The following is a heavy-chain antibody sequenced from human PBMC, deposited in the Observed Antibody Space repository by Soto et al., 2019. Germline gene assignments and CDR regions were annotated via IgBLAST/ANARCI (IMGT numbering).Heavy chain of an antibody. D-gene: IGHD3-3*01. J-gene: IGHJ4*02. CDR3: ARAQNRRKIFGVVNSPDY. Sequence: PGGSLRLSCAASGFTFSSYGMHWVRQAPGKGLEWVAVIWYDGSNKYYADSVKGRFTISRDNSKNTLYLQMNSLRAEDTAVYYCARAQNRRKIFGVVNSPDYWCQRSLVIVSS. CDR1: GFTFSSYG. V-gene: IGHV3-33*01. CDR2: IWYDGSNK.